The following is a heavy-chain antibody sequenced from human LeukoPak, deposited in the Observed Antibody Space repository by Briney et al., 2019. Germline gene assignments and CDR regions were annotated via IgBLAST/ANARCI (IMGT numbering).Heavy chain of an antibody. Sequence: GGSLRLSCAASGFIFRTYAMNWVRQAPGKGLEWVSSISSSSSYIYYADSVKGRFTISRDNAKNSLYLQMNSLRAEDTAVYYCARDKILWFGELLSPLCYWGQGTLVTVSS. J-gene: IGHJ4*02. V-gene: IGHV3-21*04. CDR1: GFIFRTYA. CDR3: ARDKILWFGELLSPLCY. CDR2: ISSSSSYI. D-gene: IGHD3-10*01.